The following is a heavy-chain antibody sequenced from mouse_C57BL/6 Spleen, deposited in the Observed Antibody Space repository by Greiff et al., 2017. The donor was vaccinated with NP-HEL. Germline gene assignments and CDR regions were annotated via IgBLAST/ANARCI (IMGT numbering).Heavy chain of an antibody. CDR1: GFTFSSYG. J-gene: IGHJ2*01. V-gene: IGHV5-6*01. CDR3: ARHGERGYFDY. Sequence: EVQRVESGGDLVKPGGSLKLSCAASGFTFSSYGMSWVRQTPDKRLEWVATISSGGSYTHYPDSVKGRFTISRDNAKNTLYLQMSSLKSEDTAMYYCARHGERGYFDYWGQGTTLTVSS. CDR2: ISSGGSYT.